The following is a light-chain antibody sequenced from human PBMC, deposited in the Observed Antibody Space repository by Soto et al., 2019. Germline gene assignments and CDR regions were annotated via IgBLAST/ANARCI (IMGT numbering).Light chain of an antibody. V-gene: IGKV3-20*01. Sequence: EIVFTQSPGTLSLSPGERATLSCRASQSVSSSYLAWYQQKPGQAPSLIIYGASTRANGVPDRFSGTGSGTELTLTISSLKSEDYAVYYCQQYKSWPTITFGQGTRLEIK. CDR2: GAS. CDR1: QSVSSSY. J-gene: IGKJ5*01. CDR3: QQYKSWPTIT.